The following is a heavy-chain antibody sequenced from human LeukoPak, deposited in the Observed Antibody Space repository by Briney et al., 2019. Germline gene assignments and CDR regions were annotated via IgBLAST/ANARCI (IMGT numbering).Heavy chain of an antibody. CDR2: ISGSGGST. J-gene: IGHJ4*02. CDR1: GFTAGSNY. V-gene: IGHV3-23*01. Sequence: PGGSLRLSCAASGFTAGSNYMAWVRQAPGKGLEWVSAISGSGGSTYYADSVKGRFTISRDNSKNTLYLQMNSLRAEDTAVYYCAKFSIAVAGNYFDYWGQGTLVTVSS. D-gene: IGHD6-19*01. CDR3: AKFSIAVAGNYFDY.